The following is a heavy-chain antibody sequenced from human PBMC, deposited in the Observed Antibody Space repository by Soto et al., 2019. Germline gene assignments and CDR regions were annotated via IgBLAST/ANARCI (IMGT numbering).Heavy chain of an antibody. V-gene: IGHV4-34*01. Sequence: QVQLQQWGAGLLKPSETLSLTCDVYGGSFSGYYWSWIRQPPRKGLEWIGEISHSGSTNYNPSLKSRVTISVDTSKNQVSLRLNSVTSADTAVYYCARGRVVGGTGWFGPWGQGPLVTVSS. CDR3: ARGRVVGGTGWFGP. D-gene: IGHD2-15*01. CDR1: GGSFSGYY. CDR2: ISHSGST. J-gene: IGHJ5*02.